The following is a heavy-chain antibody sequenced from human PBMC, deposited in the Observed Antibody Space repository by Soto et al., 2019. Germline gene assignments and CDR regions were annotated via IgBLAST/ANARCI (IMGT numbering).Heavy chain of an antibody. CDR1: GGSISSYY. CDR2: IYYSGST. D-gene: IGHD1-20*01. V-gene: IGHV4-59*01. CDR3: ARVVVNNWNSKPSWFDP. J-gene: IGHJ5*02. Sequence: SETLSLTCTVSGGSISSYYWSWIRQPPGKGLEWIGYIYYSGSTNYNPSLKSRVTISVDTSKNQFSLKLSSVTAADTAVYYCARVVVNNWNSKPSWFDPWGQGTLVTVSS.